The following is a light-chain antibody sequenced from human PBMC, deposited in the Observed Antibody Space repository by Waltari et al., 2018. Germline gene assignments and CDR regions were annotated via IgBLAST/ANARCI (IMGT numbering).Light chain of an antibody. J-gene: IGLJ2*01. CDR1: SSDVGGSHS. CDR3: SSYAGNHVV. V-gene: IGLV2-11*01. CDR2: DVI. Sequence: QSALTQPRSVSGSPGQSVTISCPGTSSDVGGSHSASWSQQNPGTAPKLMIYDVIQRPSGVPERFSGSKSGNTASLTISGLQAEDDADYYCSSYAGNHVVFGGGTRLTVL.